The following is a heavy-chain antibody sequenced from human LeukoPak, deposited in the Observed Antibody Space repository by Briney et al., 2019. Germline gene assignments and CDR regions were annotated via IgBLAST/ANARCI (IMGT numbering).Heavy chain of an antibody. J-gene: IGHJ4*02. CDR2: IYHSGST. CDR1: GGSLSSTGYF. Sequence: SETLSLTCTVSGGSLSSTGYFWTWIRQPPGKGLEWIGYIYHSGSTNYNPSLKNRVTISSDRSKNQFSLKLSSVTAADAAMYYCAAIWSGTYFDYWGQGTLVTVSS. V-gene: IGHV4-30-2*01. D-gene: IGHD3-10*01. CDR3: AAIWSGTYFDY.